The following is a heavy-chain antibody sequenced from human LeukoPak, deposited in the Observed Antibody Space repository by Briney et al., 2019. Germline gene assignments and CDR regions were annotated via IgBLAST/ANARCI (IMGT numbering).Heavy chain of an antibody. Sequence: SETLSLTCTVSGYSISSGYDWGWIRQPPGKGLEWIGSIYYRRTLYYNPSLESRVTISIDTSKNQFSLTLSSMTAADTAMYYCAKWYSAGWNYYFDLWGRGTLVTVSS. D-gene: IGHD1-7*01. J-gene: IGHJ2*01. CDR2: IYYRRTL. V-gene: IGHV4-38-2*02. CDR1: GYSISSGYD. CDR3: AKWYSAGWNYYFDL.